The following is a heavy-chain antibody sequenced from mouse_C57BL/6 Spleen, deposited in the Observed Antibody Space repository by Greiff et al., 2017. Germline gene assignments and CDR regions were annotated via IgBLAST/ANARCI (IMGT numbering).Heavy chain of an antibody. V-gene: IGHV1-69*01. CDR2: IDPSDSYT. D-gene: IGHD1-1*01. CDR1: GYTFTSYW. J-gene: IGHJ2*01. CDR3: ARGEGYGSSPYYFDY. Sequence: QVQLKQPGAELVMPGASVKLSCKASGYTFTSYWMHWVKQRPGQGLEWIGEIDPSDSYTNYNQKFKGKSTLTVDKSSSTAYMQLSSLTSEDSAVYYCARGEGYGSSPYYFDYWGQGTTLTVSS.